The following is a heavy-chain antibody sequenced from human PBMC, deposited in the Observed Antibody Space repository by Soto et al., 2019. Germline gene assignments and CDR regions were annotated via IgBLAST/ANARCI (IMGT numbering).Heavy chain of an antibody. Sequence: ALSLTCTVSGGSISSGDYYWSWIRQPPGKGLEWIGYIYYSGSTYYNPSLKSRVTISVDTSKNQFSLKLSSVTAADTAVYYCARGNGSAPYYYGMDVWGQGTTVTVSS. CDR3: ARGNGSAPYYYGMDV. J-gene: IGHJ6*02. D-gene: IGHD3-10*01. CDR2: IYYSGST. CDR1: GGSISSGDYY. V-gene: IGHV4-30-4*01.